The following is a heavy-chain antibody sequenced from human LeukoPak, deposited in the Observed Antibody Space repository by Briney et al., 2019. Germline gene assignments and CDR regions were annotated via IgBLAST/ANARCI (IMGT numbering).Heavy chain of an antibody. Sequence: GDSLKISCKGSGCSFTSYWIGWVRQMPGKGLEWMGIIYPGDSDTRYSPSFQGQVTISADKSISTAYLQWSSLKASDTAMYYSARRVGAAGIYYFDYWGQGTLVTVSS. V-gene: IGHV5-51*01. D-gene: IGHD6-13*01. CDR1: GCSFTSYW. J-gene: IGHJ4*02. CDR3: ARRVGAAGIYYFDY. CDR2: IYPGDSDT.